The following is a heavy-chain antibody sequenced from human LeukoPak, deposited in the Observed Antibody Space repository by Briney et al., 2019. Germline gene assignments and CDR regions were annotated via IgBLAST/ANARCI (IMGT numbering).Heavy chain of an antibody. D-gene: IGHD2-15*01. V-gene: IGHV1-69*05. CDR3: ARGPRVVAATLDYYYYMDV. CDR1: GGTFSSYA. CDR2: IIPIFGTA. J-gene: IGHJ6*03. Sequence: SVKVSCKASGGTFSSYAISWVRQAPGQGLEWMGGIIPIFGTANYAQKFQGRVTITTDESTSTAYMELSSLRSEDTAVYYCARGPRVVAATLDYYYYMDVWGKGTTVTVSS.